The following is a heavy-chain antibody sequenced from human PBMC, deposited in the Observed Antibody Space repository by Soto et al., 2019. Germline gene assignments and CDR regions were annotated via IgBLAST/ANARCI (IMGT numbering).Heavy chain of an antibody. J-gene: IGHJ3*01. Sequence: VHLVQSGAEVKKPGASVKVSCRASGYTFTSDAMHWERQAPGQGLEWLGWINVGTGYTTFSQKFQGRVSITRVTYASAAYRELSSLRAEDTAIYYCARAGAWGSNYDDAAFDAWGHGPKVTVSS. V-gene: IGHV1-3*01. D-gene: IGHD3-22*01. CDR1: GYTFTSDA. CDR2: INVGTGYT. CDR3: ARAGAWGSNYDDAAFDA.